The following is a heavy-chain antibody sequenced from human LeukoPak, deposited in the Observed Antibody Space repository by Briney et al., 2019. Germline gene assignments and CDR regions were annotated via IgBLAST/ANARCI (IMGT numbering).Heavy chain of an antibody. J-gene: IGHJ5*02. D-gene: IGHD6-13*01. CDR1: GYTFTSYG. V-gene: IGHV1-18*01. Sequence: GASAKVSCKASGYTFTSYGTSWVRQAPGQGLEWMGWISAYNGNTNYAQKLKGRVTMTTDTSTSTAYMELRSLRSDDTAVYYCAWSSSWYRKEYWFDPWGQGTLVTVSS. CDR3: AWSSSWYRKEYWFDP. CDR2: ISAYNGNT.